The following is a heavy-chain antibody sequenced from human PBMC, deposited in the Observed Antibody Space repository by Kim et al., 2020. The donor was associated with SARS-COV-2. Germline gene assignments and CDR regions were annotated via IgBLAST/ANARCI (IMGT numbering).Heavy chain of an antibody. Sequence: GGSLRLSCAASGFTFSSYWMSWVRQAPGKGLEWVANIKQDGSEKNYVDSVKGRFTISRDNAKNSLYLQMNSLRAEDTAVYYCARDYYDSSGYCVVSNLGQGTLVTVSS. CDR2: IKQDGSEK. D-gene: IGHD3-22*01. V-gene: IGHV3-7*01. CDR1: GFTFSSYW. J-gene: IGHJ1*01. CDR3: ARDYYDSSGYCVVSN.